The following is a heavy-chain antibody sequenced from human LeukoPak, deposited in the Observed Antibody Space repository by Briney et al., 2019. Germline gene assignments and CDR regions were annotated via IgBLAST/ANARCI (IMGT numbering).Heavy chain of an antibody. D-gene: IGHD3-10*01. CDR3: ARDAAVTMVRGVIGY. Sequence: ASVKVSCKASGYTFTGYYMHWVRQAPGQGLGWMGWINPNSGGTNYAQKFQGRVTMTRDTSISTAYMELSRLRSDDTAVYYCARDAAVTMVRGVIGYWGQGTLVTVSS. CDR1: GYTFTGYY. CDR2: INPNSGGT. J-gene: IGHJ4*02. V-gene: IGHV1-2*02.